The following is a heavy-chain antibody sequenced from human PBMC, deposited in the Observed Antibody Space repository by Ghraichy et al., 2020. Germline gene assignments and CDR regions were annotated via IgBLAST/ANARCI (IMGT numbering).Heavy chain of an antibody. CDR3: ARGESSGYHYYYYYYGMDV. V-gene: IGHV3-66*01. CDR2: IYSGGST. Sequence: GGSLRLSCAASGFTVSSNYMSWVRQAPGKGLEWVSVIYSGGSTYYADSVKGRFTISRDNSKNTLYLQMNSLRAEDTAVYYCARGESSGYHYYYYYYGMDVWGQGTTVTVSS. D-gene: IGHD3-22*01. CDR1: GFTVSSNY. J-gene: IGHJ6*02.